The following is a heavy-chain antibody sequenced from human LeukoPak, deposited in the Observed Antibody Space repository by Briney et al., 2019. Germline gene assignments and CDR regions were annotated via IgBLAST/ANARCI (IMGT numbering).Heavy chain of an antibody. J-gene: IGHJ4*02. V-gene: IGHV3-21*01. CDR3: ARGQTGYYDSSGYYYVY. D-gene: IGHD3-22*01. CDR1: GFTFSGYS. Sequence: PGGSLRLSCAASGFTFSGYSMTWVRQVPGKGLEWVSSISSSGSYINYADSVKGRFTISRGNAKNSLFLQMNSLRAEDTAVYYCARGQTGYYDSSGYYYVYWGQGTLVTVSS. CDR2: ISSSGSYI.